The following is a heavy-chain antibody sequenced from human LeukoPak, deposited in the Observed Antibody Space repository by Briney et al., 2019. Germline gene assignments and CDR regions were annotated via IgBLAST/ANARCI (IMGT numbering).Heavy chain of an antibody. V-gene: IGHV4-4*07. CDR3: ASSSLEGAAYYFDY. Sequence: SETLYPICTVSGGSISRYYWSWIRQPAGKGLEWIGRIYTSGSTNYNPSLKSRVTMSVDTSKNQFSLKLSTATAADTAVYYCASSSLEGAAYYFDYWGQGTLVTVSS. D-gene: IGHD1-26*01. J-gene: IGHJ4*02. CDR1: GGSISRYY. CDR2: IYTSGST.